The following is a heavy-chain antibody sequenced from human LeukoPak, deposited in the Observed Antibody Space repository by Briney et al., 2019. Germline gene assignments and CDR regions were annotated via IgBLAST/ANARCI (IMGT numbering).Heavy chain of an antibody. D-gene: IGHD3-10*01. CDR2: IYYSGCT. J-gene: IGHJ6*04. Sequence: SETLSLTCTVSGGSINSFYWSWIRQPPGGGLEWIGYIYYSGCTNYNPSLKSRVTISVDTSKNQFSLKLSSVTAADTAVYYCARLARLTLIRGVTGYHSLDVWGKGTKVTVSS. V-gene: IGHV4-59*01. CDR1: GGSINSFY. CDR3: ARLARLTLIRGVTGYHSLDV.